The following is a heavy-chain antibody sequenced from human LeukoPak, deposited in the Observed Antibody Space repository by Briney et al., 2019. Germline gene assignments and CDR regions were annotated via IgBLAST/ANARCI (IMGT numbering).Heavy chain of an antibody. Sequence: ASAKVSCKAFGYTFSSKYMHWVRQAPGQRPEWMGVISPSGGSTTYAQKFRGRLTLTRDMSTSTDYLELSSLRSEDTAVYYCARDNSVRDEAWWFNPWGQGTLVTVSS. V-gene: IGHV1-46*01. D-gene: IGHD4-23*01. J-gene: IGHJ5*02. CDR3: ARDNSVRDEAWWFNP. CDR1: GYTFSSKY. CDR2: ISPSGGST.